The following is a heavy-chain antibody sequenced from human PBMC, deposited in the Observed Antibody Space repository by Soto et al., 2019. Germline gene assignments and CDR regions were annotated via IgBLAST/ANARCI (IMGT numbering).Heavy chain of an antibody. CDR2: ISAYNGNT. CDR1: GYTFTGCG. V-gene: IGHV1-18*04. J-gene: IGHJ5*02. D-gene: IGHD3-3*01. CDR3: ARGVIISRGMGWFDP. Sequence: VASVKVSCKASGYTFTGCGMSWVRRAPGQGLEWMGWISAYNGNTNYAQKLQGRVTMTTDTSTSTAYMELRSLRSDDTAVYYCARGVIISRGMGWFDPWGQGTLVTVSS.